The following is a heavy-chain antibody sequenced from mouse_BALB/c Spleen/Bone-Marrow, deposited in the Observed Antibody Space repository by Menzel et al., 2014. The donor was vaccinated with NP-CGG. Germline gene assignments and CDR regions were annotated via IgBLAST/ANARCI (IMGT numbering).Heavy chain of an antibody. D-gene: IGHD1-2*01. CDR2: ISYSANT. CDR3: TRGTTAGFAY. Sequence: EVQGVESGPGLVKPSQSLSLPCTVTGYSITSDYAWNWIRQFPGNKLEWMGYISYSANTNYNPSLKSRISITRDTSKNQFFLQLNSVTAEDTATYYCTRGTTAGFAYWGLGTLVTVSA. J-gene: IGHJ3*01. V-gene: IGHV3-2*02. CDR1: GYSITSDYA.